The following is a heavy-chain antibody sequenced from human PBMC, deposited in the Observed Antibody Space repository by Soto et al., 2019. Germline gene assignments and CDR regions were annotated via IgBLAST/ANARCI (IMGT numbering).Heavy chain of an antibody. V-gene: IGHV3-30*18. CDR1: GFTFSTYG. CDR3: AKDQSPAFDI. CDR2: LSYDGSDK. Sequence: QVQLLESGGGVVQPGRSLRLSCVASGFTFSTYGMYWVRQAPGKGLEWVAVLSYDGSDKYYADSVKGRFTISRDNSKNTLYLRMTSLRAEDTGVYYCAKDQSPAFDIWGQGTMVTVSS. J-gene: IGHJ3*02.